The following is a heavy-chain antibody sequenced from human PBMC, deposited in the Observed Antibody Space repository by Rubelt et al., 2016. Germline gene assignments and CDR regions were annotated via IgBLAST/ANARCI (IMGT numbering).Heavy chain of an antibody. CDR3: ARESDLGDY. CDR2: SGST. Sequence: SGSTNYNPSLKSRVTISVDKSKNQFPLKLSSVTAADTAVYYCARESDLGDYWGQGTLVTVSS. D-gene: IGHD3-16*01. J-gene: IGHJ4*02. V-gene: IGHV4-4*02.